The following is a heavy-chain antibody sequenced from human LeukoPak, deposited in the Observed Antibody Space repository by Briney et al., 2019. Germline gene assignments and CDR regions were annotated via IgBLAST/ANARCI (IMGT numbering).Heavy chain of an antibody. CDR2: IDTSDSYN. J-gene: IGHJ4*02. CDR3: ARAYSRSRFDY. V-gene: IGHV5-10-1*01. D-gene: IGHD6-6*01. Sequence: GESLKISCKGSGYNFTNYWISWVRQMPGNGLEWMVTIDTSDSYNNYSPSFQGHVTISADKSISTAFLQWSSLKASDTAMYYCARAYSRSRFDYWGQGALVTVSS. CDR1: GYNFTNYW.